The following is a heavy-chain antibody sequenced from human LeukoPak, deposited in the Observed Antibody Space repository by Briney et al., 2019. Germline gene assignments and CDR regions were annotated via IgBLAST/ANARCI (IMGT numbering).Heavy chain of an antibody. CDR1: GFTFTNHW. Sequence: GGSLRLSCAASGFTFTNHWMHWVGQVPGKGLVWVARINGDGTGSTYADSVKGRFTISRDNAKNTLYLQMNRLRAEDTALYYCSRDRVLGSGSTDCWGQGTLVTVSS. CDR3: SRDRVLGSGSTDC. J-gene: IGHJ4*02. CDR2: INGDGTGS. D-gene: IGHD3-10*01. V-gene: IGHV3-74*01.